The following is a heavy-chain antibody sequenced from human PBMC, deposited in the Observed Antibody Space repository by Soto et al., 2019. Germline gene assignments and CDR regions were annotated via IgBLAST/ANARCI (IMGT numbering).Heavy chain of an antibody. CDR2: IDNGGST. CDR1: GDSGSSVGFH. CDR3: ARPPVGLDTISYFEY. D-gene: IGHD3-3*01. V-gene: IGHV4-30-4*01. J-gene: IGHJ4*02. Sequence: PSETLSLTCSASGDSGSSVGFHWAWLRRPPGKGLEWMGYIDNGGSTYYRPSLESRMDMSLGATRNHYSLRLTSVTAADTAVYFCARPPVGLDTISYFEYLGEGEQDTVSS.